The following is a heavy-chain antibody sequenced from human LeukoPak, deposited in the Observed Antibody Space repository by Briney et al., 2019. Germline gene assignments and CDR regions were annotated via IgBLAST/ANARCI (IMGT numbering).Heavy chain of an antibody. CDR3: AKDRYCSGGSCYDAFDI. CDR1: GFTFSSYA. J-gene: IGHJ3*02. V-gene: IGHV3-23*01. D-gene: IGHD2-15*01. CDR2: ISGSGGST. Sequence: GGSLRLSCAASGFTFSSYAMSWVRQAPGKGLEWVSAISGSGGSTYYADSVKGRFTISRDNSKNTLYLQMNSLRAEDTAVYYCAKDRYCSGGSCYDAFDIWGQGTMVTVSS.